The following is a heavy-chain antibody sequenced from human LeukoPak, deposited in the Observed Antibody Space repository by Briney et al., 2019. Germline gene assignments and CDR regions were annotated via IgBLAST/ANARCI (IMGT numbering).Heavy chain of an antibody. V-gene: IGHV5-51*01. CDR2: IYPGDSDT. J-gene: IGHJ5*02. Sequence: GESLKISCKGSGYSFTSYWIGWARQMPGKGLEWMGIIYPGDSDTRYSPSFQDQVTIAADKSISTAYQQWSRLKASDTAMYYCARRVGYCSGGSCYAENWFDPWGQGTLVTVSS. CDR3: ARRVGYCSGGSCYAENWFDP. D-gene: IGHD2-15*01. CDR1: GYSFTSYW.